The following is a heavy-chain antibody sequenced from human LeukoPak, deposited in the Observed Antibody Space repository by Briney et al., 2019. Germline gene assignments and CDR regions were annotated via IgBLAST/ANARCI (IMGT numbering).Heavy chain of an antibody. CDR3: ARSSSGGSFHWFDP. J-gene: IGHJ5*02. CDR2: MYTSGST. CDR1: GGSMRRGSYY. V-gene: IGHV4-61*02. Sequence: SETLSLTCTVSGGSMRRGSYYWNWIRQPAGKGLEWIGRMYTSGSTNYNPSLKSRVTISVDTSKNQFSLKLSSVTAADTAMYYCARSSSGGSFHWFDPWGQGTLVTVSS. D-gene: IGHD2-15*01.